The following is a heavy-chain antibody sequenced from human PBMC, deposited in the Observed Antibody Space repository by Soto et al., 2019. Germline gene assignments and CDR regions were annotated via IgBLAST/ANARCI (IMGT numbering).Heavy chain of an antibody. CDR2: IWYDGSNN. V-gene: IGHV3-33*01. D-gene: IGHD3-10*01. CDR3: ARETYYYGSGESYGMDV. J-gene: IGHJ6*02. CDR1: GFTFSSYG. Sequence: PGGSLRLSCAASGFTFSSYGMHWVRQAPGKGLEWVAVIWYDGSNNYYADSVKGRFTISRDNSKNTLYLQMNSLRAEDTSLYYCARETYYYGSGESYGMDVWGQGTTVTVSS.